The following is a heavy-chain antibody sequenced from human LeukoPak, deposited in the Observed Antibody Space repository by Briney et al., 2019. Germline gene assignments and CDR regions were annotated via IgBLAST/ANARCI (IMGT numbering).Heavy chain of an antibody. Sequence: PGGSLRLSCAASGFTFSSYAMTWVRQAPGKGLEWVSSISAGGGTTHYADSVKGRFTISRDNSKNSLYLQMNSLRDEDTAVYYCARSSIVVAGINFDYWGQGTLVTVSS. D-gene: IGHD6-19*01. CDR1: GFTFSSYA. CDR3: ARSSIVVAGINFDY. V-gene: IGHV3-23*01. CDR2: ISAGGGTT. J-gene: IGHJ4*02.